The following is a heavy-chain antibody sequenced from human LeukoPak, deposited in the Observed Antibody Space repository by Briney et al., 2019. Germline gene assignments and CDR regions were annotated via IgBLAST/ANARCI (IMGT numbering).Heavy chain of an antibody. CDR2: MNPNSGNT. CDR3: ARPSLAAAGTKTSYYFDY. J-gene: IGHJ4*02. Sequence: ASVKVSCKASGYTFTNFDINWVRQVTGQGLEWMAWMNPNSGNTGNAQKFQGRVTITWDTSISTAYMELSSLRSEDTAVYYCARPSLAAAGTKTSYYFDYWGQGTLVTVSS. V-gene: IGHV1-8*03. D-gene: IGHD6-13*01. CDR1: GYTFTNFD.